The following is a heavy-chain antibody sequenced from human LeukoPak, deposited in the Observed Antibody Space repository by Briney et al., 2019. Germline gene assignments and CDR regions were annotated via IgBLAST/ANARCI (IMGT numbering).Heavy chain of an antibody. D-gene: IGHD4-17*01. CDR1: GFTLTIYD. CDR3: TRGPYAYSQY. J-gene: IGHJ1*01. CDR2: MNGNSGDT. Sequence: ASVKVSCKTSGFTLTIYDINWVRQATGQGLEWMGWMNGNSGDTGYAQKFQGRLTMTRDASISTAYMELSSLRSEDTAFYYCTRGPYAYSQYWGQGTLVTVSS. V-gene: IGHV1-8*01.